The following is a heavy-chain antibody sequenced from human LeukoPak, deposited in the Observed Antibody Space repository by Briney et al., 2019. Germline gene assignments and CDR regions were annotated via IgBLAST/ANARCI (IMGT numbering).Heavy chain of an antibody. CDR3: ARAPLYSSGWTFDY. D-gene: IGHD6-19*01. Sequence: ASVKVSCKASGGTFSSYAISWVRQAPGQGLEWMGRIIPILGIANYAQKFQGRVTITADKSTSTAYMELSSLRSEDTAVYYCARAPLYSSGWTFDYWGQGTLVTVSS. CDR2: IIPILGIA. CDR1: GGTFSSYA. V-gene: IGHV1-69*04. J-gene: IGHJ4*02.